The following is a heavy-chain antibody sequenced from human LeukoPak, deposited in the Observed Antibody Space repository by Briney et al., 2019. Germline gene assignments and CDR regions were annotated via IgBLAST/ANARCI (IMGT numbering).Heavy chain of an antibody. CDR3: AKDGTLGYSYGFNLDY. Sequence: GGSLRLSCAASGFTFSSYAMSWVRQAPGKGLEWVSAISGSGGSTYYADSVKGRFTISRDNSKNTLYLQMNSLRAEDTAVYYCAKDGTLGYSYGFNLDYWGQGTLVTVSS. CDR2: ISGSGGST. D-gene: IGHD5-18*01. CDR1: GFTFSSYA. J-gene: IGHJ4*02. V-gene: IGHV3-23*01.